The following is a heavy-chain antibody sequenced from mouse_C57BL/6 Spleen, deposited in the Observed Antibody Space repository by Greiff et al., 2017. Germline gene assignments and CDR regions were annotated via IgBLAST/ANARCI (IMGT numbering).Heavy chain of an antibody. D-gene: IGHD2-4*01. J-gene: IGHJ3*01. CDR1: GYAFSSYW. Sequence: QVQLQQSGAELVKPGASVKISCKASGYAFSSYWMNWVKQRPGTGLEWIGQIYPGDGDTNYNGKFKGKATLTADKSSSTAYMQLSSLTSEDSAVYFCARIYYEYDGFADWGQGTLVTVSA. CDR3: ARIYYEYDGFAD. CDR2: IYPGDGDT. V-gene: IGHV1-80*01.